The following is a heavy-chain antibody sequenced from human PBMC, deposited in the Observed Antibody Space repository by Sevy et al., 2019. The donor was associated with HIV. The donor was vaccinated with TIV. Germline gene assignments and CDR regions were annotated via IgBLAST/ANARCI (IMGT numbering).Heavy chain of an antibody. CDR2: IYYSGST. V-gene: IGHV4-39*01. J-gene: IGHJ4*02. CDR1: GGSISSSSYY. Sequence: SETLSLTCTVSGGSISSSSYYWGWIRQPPGKGLEWIGSIYYSGSTYYNPSLKSRVTISVDTSKNQFSLKLGSVTAADTAVYYCARRAVSGYCTNGVCYTDYFDYWGQGTLVTVSS. D-gene: IGHD2-8*01. CDR3: ARRAVSGYCTNGVCYTDYFDY.